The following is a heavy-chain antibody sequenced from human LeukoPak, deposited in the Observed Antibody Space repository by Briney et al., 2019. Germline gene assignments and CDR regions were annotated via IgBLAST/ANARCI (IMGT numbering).Heavy chain of an antibody. CDR2: ISGSGTNT. CDR3: ARGGVVYPDSFDI. J-gene: IGHJ3*02. D-gene: IGHD2-15*01. CDR1: GFTFSSYA. V-gene: IGHV3-23*01. Sequence: PGGSLRLSCAASGFTFSSYAMSWVRQAPGQGLEWVSSISGSGTNTYYADSVKGRFTISRDNSKNTLFLQMNSLRAEDTAVYYCARGGVVYPDSFDIWGRGTMVTVSS.